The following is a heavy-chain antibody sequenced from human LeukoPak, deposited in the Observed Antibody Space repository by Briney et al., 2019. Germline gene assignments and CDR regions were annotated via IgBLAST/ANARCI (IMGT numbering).Heavy chain of an antibody. V-gene: IGHV2-5*01. CDR1: GFSLSTSAVG. D-gene: IGHD6-19*01. Sequence: EFGPTLVKPTQTLTLTCTFSGFSLSTSAVGVGWIRQPPGKALEWLALIYWNDDKRYNPSLKSRLTITKDTSKNQVVLTMTNMDPVDTATYYCAHRLLGSGWYRAFDYWGQGTLVTVSS. J-gene: IGHJ4*02. CDR3: AHRLLGSGWYRAFDY. CDR2: IYWNDDK.